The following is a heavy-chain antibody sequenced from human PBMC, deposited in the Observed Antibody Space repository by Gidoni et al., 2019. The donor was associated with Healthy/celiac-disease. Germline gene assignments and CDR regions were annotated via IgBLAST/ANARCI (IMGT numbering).Heavy chain of an antibody. CDR3: ARWLEQLYYYYGMDV. D-gene: IGHD6-13*01. CDR2: ISSSSSTI. CDR1: GFTFSSYS. V-gene: IGHV3-48*01. J-gene: IGHJ6*02. Sequence: EVQLVESGGGLVQPGGSLRLSCAASGFTFSSYSMNWVRQAPGKGLEWVSYISSSSSTIYYADSVKGRFTISRDNAKNSLYLQMNSLRAEDTAVYYCARWLEQLYYYYGMDVWGQGTTVTVSS.